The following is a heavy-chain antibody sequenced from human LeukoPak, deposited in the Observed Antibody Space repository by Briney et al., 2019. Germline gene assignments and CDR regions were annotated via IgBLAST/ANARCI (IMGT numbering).Heavy chain of an antibody. CDR3: AKSTIFGVGSPYYFDY. CDR2: ISGSGGSR. J-gene: IGHJ4*02. CDR1: GFTFSSYA. Sequence: PGGSLRLSCAASGFTFSSYAMSWVRQAPGKGLEGVSAISGSGGSRNYADSVKGRFTISRDTSKNTLFLQMNSLRAEDTAVYYCAKSTIFGVGSPYYFDYWGQGTLVTVSS. V-gene: IGHV3-23*01. D-gene: IGHD3-3*01.